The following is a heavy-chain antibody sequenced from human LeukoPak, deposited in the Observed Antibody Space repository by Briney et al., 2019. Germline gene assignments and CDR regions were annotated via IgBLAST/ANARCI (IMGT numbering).Heavy chain of an antibody. CDR1: GGSISSGNYY. D-gene: IGHD1-26*01. CDR2: IYTSGST. J-gene: IGHJ4*02. Sequence: PSETLSLTCTVCGGSISSGNYYWSWIRQPAGKGLEWIGRIYTSGSTNYNPSLKSRVTISVDTSKNQFSLKLNSVTAADTALYYCARGDGVFDYWGQGTLVTVSS. CDR3: ARGDGVFDY. V-gene: IGHV4-61*02.